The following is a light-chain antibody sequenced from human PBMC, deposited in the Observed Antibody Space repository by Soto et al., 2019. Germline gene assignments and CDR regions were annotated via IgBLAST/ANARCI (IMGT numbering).Light chain of an antibody. CDR1: ISDVVGYNY. V-gene: IGLV2-8*01. Sequence: LRQPPSATGSRGQSVGISCNGTISDVVGYNYVSWYQQHPGNAPKLMIYEVWKRPSGVPGRFSGSKSGNTASLTVSGLQAEDEADYYCSSLAGGNIRAVFGTGTKITVL. CDR2: EVW. CDR3: SSLAGGNIRAV. J-gene: IGLJ1*01.